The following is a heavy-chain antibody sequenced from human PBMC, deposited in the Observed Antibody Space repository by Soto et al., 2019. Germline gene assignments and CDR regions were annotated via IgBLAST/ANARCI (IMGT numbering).Heavy chain of an antibody. CDR2: ISTSGGST. CDR1: GFTFSTYA. D-gene: IGHD6-19*01. J-gene: IGHJ4*02. V-gene: IGHV3-23*01. CDR3: ARDQYSSGWYAHC. Sequence: GGSLRLSCAASGFTFSTYAMTWVRQAPGKGLEWVSAISTSGGSTYYAESVRGRFTISRVNSKNTLYLQINSLRAEDTAVYYCARDQYSSGWYAHCWGQGTLVTVSS.